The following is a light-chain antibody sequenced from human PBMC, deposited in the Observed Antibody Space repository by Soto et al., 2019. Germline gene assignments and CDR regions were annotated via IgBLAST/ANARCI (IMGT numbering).Light chain of an antibody. CDR1: QSVTSNY. CDR2: GAS. Sequence: EIALTQSPGTLSLSPGERATLSCRASQSVTSNYLAWYQQKPGQAPRLLLFGASIRDTDIPVRFSGSGSGTDFTLTITRLEPEDFAVYYCHQYGSSPGTFGQGTKVDIK. J-gene: IGKJ1*01. CDR3: HQYGSSPGT. V-gene: IGKV3-20*01.